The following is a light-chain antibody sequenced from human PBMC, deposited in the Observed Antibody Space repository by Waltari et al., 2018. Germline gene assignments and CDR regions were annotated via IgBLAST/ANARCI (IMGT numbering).Light chain of an antibody. CDR3: QQFYSTPYT. Sequence: DIVMTQSPDSLAVSLGERATINCKSSQSVLYSSNNLNYLAWYQQKPGQPPKLRIYWASTRESGVPDRCSGSGSGTDFTLTTSSLQAEDVAVYYCQQFYSTPYTFGQGTKLEIK. V-gene: IGKV4-1*01. CDR1: QSVLYSSNNLNY. J-gene: IGKJ2*01. CDR2: WAS.